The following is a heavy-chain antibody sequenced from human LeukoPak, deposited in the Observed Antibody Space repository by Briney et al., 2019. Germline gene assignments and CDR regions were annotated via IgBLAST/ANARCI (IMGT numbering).Heavy chain of an antibody. V-gene: IGHV4-39*07. CDR1: GGSISSDIFY. Sequence: SETLSLTCTVSGGSISSDIFYWSWIRQPPGKGLEWIGEINHSGSTNYNPSLKSRVTISVDTSKNQFSLKLSSVTAADTAVYYCARGLGMPWFGELSRSYYYYYGMDVWGKGTTVTVSS. CDR3: ARGLGMPWFGELSRSYYYYYGMDV. D-gene: IGHD3-10*01. J-gene: IGHJ6*04. CDR2: INHSGST.